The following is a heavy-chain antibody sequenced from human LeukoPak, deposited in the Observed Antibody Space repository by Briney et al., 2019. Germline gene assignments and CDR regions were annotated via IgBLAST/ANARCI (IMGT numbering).Heavy chain of an antibody. CDR1: GFTFSSYA. CDR3: ARDADYGDWLIDY. Sequence: GRSLRLSCAASGFTFSSYAMHWVRQAPGKGLEWVAVISYDGSNKYYADSVKGRFTISRDNFKNTLYLQMNSLRAEDTAVYYCARDADYGDWLIDYWGQGTLVTVSS. D-gene: IGHD4-17*01. CDR2: ISYDGSNK. V-gene: IGHV3-30*04. J-gene: IGHJ4*02.